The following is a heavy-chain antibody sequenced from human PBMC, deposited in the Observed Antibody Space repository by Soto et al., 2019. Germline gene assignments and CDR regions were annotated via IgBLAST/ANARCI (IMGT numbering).Heavy chain of an antibody. V-gene: IGHV1-46*03. J-gene: IGHJ4*02. D-gene: IGHD6-13*01. CDR1: GGTFSSYA. CDR3: ARPWYSSSWPLFDY. Sequence: KYSLASVKVSCKASGGTFSSYAISWVRQAPGQGLEWMGIINPSGGSTSYAQKFQGRVTMTRDTSTSTVYMELSSLRSEDTAVYYCARPWYSSSWPLFDYWGQGTLVTVSS. CDR2: INPSGGST.